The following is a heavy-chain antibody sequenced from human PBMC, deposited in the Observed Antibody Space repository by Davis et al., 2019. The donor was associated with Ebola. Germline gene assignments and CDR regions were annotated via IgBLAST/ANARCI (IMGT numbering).Heavy chain of an antibody. CDR1: GFTFSDYY. CDR3: VRSAVAGTWYFDL. Sequence: GESLKISCAASGFTFSDYYMSWIRQAPGKGLEWVSYISSSGSTIYYADSVKGRFTISRDNAKNSLYLQMNSLRAGDTALYYCVRSAVAGTWYFDLWGRGTLVTVSS. J-gene: IGHJ2*01. V-gene: IGHV3-11*04. CDR2: ISSSGSTI. D-gene: IGHD6-19*01.